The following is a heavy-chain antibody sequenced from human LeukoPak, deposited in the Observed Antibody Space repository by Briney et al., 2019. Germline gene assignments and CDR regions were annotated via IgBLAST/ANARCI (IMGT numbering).Heavy chain of an antibody. D-gene: IGHD6-19*01. CDR3: ARGPSIAVAGEEIDY. Sequence: ASVKVSCKASGYTFTSYGISWVRQAPGQGLEWMGGIIPIFGTANYAQKFQGRVTITTDKSTSTAYMELSSLRSEDTAVYYCARGPSIAVAGEEIDYWGQGTLVTVSS. CDR1: GYTFTSYG. J-gene: IGHJ4*02. CDR2: IIPIFGTA. V-gene: IGHV1-69*05.